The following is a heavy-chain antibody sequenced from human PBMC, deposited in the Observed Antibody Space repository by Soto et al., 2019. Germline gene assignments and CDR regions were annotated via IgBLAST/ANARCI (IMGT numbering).Heavy chain of an antibody. V-gene: IGHV1-69*13. J-gene: IGHJ6*02. CDR1: GGTFSSYA. CDR3: ADGINYYDSSGSYGMDG. CDR2: IIPIFGTA. Sequence: SVKVSCKASGGTFSSYAISWVRQAPGQGLEWMGGIIPIFGTANYAQKFQGRVTITADESTSTAYMELSSLRSEDTAVYYCADGINYYDSSGSYGMDGWGQGTTVTVSS. D-gene: IGHD3-22*01.